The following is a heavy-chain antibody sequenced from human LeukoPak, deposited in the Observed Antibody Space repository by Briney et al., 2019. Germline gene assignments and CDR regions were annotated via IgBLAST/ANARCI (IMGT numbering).Heavy chain of an antibody. CDR2: ISGSDGRT. V-gene: IGHV3-23*01. Sequence: GGSLRLSCAASGFTFSSYAMSWVRQASGKGLEWVSSISGSDGRTDYADSVRGRFTISRDNSKNTVYLQMNSLSAEDTAVYSCAKGGGLFAYYFDYWGQGTLVTVSS. CDR1: GFTFSSYA. D-gene: IGHD2-21*01. J-gene: IGHJ4*02. CDR3: AKGGGLFAYYFDY.